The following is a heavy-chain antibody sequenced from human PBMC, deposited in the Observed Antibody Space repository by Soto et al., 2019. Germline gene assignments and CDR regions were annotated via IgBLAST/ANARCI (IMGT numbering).Heavy chain of an antibody. J-gene: IGHJ6*02. Sequence: GGSLRLSCAASGFTFSSYGMHWVRQAPGKGLEWVAVIWYDGSDKYYADSVKGRFTISRDNSKNTLYMQANSLRAEDTAVYYCARARYYDENGYGLDVWGQGTTVTV. D-gene: IGHD3-3*01. CDR2: IWYDGSDK. CDR1: GFTFSSYG. V-gene: IGHV3-33*01. CDR3: ARARYYDENGYGLDV.